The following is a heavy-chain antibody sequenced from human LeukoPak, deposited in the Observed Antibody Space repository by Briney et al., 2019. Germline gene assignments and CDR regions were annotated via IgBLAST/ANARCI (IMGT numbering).Heavy chain of an antibody. CDR1: VFTVSSYG. CDR2: ISYDGSNK. J-gene: IGHJ4*02. CDR3: AKDRYSSGWYYFGY. V-gene: IGHV3-30*18. Sequence: GASLRLACAASVFTVSSYGMKWVRQAPGKGLEWVAVISYDGSNKYYADSVKGRFTISRDNSKNTLYLQMNSLRAEDTAVYYCAKDRYSSGWYYFGYWCQGTLVTVSS. D-gene: IGHD6-19*01.